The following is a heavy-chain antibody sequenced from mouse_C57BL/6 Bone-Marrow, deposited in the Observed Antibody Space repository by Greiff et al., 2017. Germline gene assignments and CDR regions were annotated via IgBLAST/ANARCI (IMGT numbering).Heavy chain of an antibody. V-gene: IGHV1-50*01. D-gene: IGHD2-1*01. CDR3: AREDYGNYGFAY. CDR1: GYTFTSYW. J-gene: IGHJ3*01. CDR2: IDPSDSYT. Sequence: QVQLQQPGAELVKPGASVKLSCKASGYTFTSYWMQWVKQRPGQGLEWIGVIDPSDSYTNYNQKFKGKATLTVDTSSSTAYMQLSSLTSEDSAVYYCAREDYGNYGFAYWGQGTLVTVSA.